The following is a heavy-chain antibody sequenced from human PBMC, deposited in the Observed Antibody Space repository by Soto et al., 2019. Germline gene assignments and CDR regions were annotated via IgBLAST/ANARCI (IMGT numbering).Heavy chain of an antibody. Sequence: SETLSLTCTVSGDSISSYYWNWIRQPPGKGLEWIGCIYYSGTTNYNPSLKSRVTISIDTSKNQFSMKLSSVTAADTAVYYCARPNSSSRKTPFQHWGQGTLVTVSS. CDR1: GDSISSYY. D-gene: IGHD6-13*01. J-gene: IGHJ1*01. CDR2: IYYSGTT. CDR3: ARPNSSSRKTPFQH. V-gene: IGHV4-59*01.